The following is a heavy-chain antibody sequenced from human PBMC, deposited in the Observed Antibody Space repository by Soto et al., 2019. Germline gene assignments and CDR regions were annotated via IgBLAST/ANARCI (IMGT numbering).Heavy chain of an antibody. V-gene: IGHV3-74*01. CDR2: INNDGTTT. CDR3: VRGYSGTYRIDY. D-gene: IGHD1-26*01. J-gene: IGHJ4*02. Sequence: GGSLRLSCAASGFTFSSYWMHWVRQAPGKGLVWVSRINNDGTTTTYADSVKGRFTISRDDAKNTLYLEMNSLRVEDTAVYYCVRGYSGTYRIDYWGQGTPVTVYS. CDR1: GFTFSSYW.